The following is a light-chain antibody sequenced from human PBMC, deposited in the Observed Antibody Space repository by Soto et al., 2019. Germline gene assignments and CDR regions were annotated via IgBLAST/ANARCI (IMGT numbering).Light chain of an antibody. J-gene: IGLJ2*01. CDR2: DVS. V-gene: IGLV2-14*03. CDR3: SAYTSRSTLGV. CDR1: SSDIGGYNS. Sequence: QSALTQPASVSGSPGQSITISCTGTSSDIGGYNSVSWYQHHPGKAPKLMIYDVSNRPSGVSNRFSGSKSGNTASLTISGLQAEDEADYYCSAYTSRSTLGVFGGGTTLTVL.